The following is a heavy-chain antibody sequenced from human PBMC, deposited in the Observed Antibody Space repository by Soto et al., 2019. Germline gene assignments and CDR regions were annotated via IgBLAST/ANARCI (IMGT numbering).Heavy chain of an antibody. D-gene: IGHD6-6*01. CDR1: GGSVSSGSYY. CDR3: ARDFIAASPGYFDY. V-gene: IGHV4-61*01. Sequence: QVQLQESGPGLVKPSETLSLTCTVSGGSVSSGSYYWSWIRQPPGKGLEWIGYIYYSGSTNYNPSLKGRVTISVDPSKNQFSLKLSAVTAADTAVYYWARDFIAASPGYFDYWGQGTLVTVSS. CDR2: IYYSGST. J-gene: IGHJ4*02.